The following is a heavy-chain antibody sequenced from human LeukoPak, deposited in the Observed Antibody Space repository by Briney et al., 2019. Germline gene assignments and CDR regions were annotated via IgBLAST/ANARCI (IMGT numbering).Heavy chain of an antibody. CDR3: ARGHTAMGLPLDY. Sequence: GGSLRLSCAASGFTVSSNYMSWVRQAPGKGLEWVSVIYSGGSTYYADSVKGRFTISRDNSKNTLYLQMNSLRAEDTAVYYCARGHTAMGLPLDYWGQGTLVTVSS. CDR2: IYSGGST. D-gene: IGHD5-18*01. V-gene: IGHV3-53*01. J-gene: IGHJ4*02. CDR1: GFTVSSNY.